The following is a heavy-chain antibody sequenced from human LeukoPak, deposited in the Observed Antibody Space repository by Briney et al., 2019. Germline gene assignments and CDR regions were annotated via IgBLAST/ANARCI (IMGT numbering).Heavy chain of an antibody. Sequence: GGSLRLSCAASGFTFSSYEMNWVRQAPGKGLEWVSYISSSGSTIYYADSVKGRFTISRDNAKNSPYLQMNSLRAEDTAVYYCASHTAIAATGPPSRYFDYWGQGTLVTVSS. CDR2: ISSSGSTI. V-gene: IGHV3-48*03. CDR3: ASHTAIAATGPPSRYFDY. D-gene: IGHD6-13*01. CDR1: GFTFSSYE. J-gene: IGHJ4*02.